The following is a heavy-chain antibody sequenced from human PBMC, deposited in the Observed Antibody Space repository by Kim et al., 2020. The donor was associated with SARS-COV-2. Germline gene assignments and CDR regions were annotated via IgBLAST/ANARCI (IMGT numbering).Heavy chain of an antibody. J-gene: IGHJ6*02. CDR3: ARDQELRYFDWTYYYYGMDV. CDR2: IYYSGST. D-gene: IGHD3-9*01. V-gene: IGHV4-31*03. Sequence: SETLSLTCTVSGGSISSGGYYWSWIRQHPGKGLEWIGSIYYSGSTYYNPSLNSRVTISVDTSKNQFSLKLSSVTAADTAVYYCARDQELRYFDWTYYYYGMDVWGQGTTVTVSS. CDR1: GGSISSGGYY.